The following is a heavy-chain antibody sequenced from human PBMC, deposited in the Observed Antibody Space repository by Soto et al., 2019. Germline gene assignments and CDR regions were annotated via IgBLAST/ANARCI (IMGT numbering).Heavy chain of an antibody. V-gene: IGHV3-30-3*01. CDR2: ISYDGSNK. CDR3: ARDGYDSSVCQH. J-gene: IGHJ1*01. CDR1: GFTFSSYA. Sequence: PGGSLRLSCAASGFTFSSYAMHWVRQAPGKGLEWVAVISYDGSNKYYADSVKGRFTISRDNSKNTLYLQMNSLRAEDTAVYYCARDGYDSSVCQHWGQDSLVAVSS. D-gene: IGHD3-22*01.